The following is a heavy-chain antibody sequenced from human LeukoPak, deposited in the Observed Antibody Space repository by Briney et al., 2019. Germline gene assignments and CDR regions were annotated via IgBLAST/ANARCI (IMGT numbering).Heavy chain of an antibody. Sequence: PSETLSLTCTVSGYSISSGYYWGWIRQPPGKGLEWIGNIYHSGSSYYNPSPKSRVTISVDTSKNQFSLKLSSLTAADTAVYYCARDGGDRNAFDIWGQGTMVTVSS. D-gene: IGHD3-16*01. CDR2: IYHSGSS. J-gene: IGHJ3*02. V-gene: IGHV4-38-2*02. CDR1: GYSISSGYY. CDR3: ARDGGDRNAFDI.